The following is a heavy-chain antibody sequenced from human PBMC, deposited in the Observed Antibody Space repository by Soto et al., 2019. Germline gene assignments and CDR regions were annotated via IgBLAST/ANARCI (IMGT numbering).Heavy chain of an antibody. Sequence: QLQLQESGPGLVKPSETLSLTCTVSGGSISSSSYYWGWIRQPPGKGLEWIGSIYYSGSTYYNPSLKSRVTISVDTSKNQFSLKLSSVTAADTAVYYCARHIFIRGPENFDYWGQGTLVTVSS. CDR1: GGSISSSSYY. CDR2: IYYSGST. V-gene: IGHV4-39*01. D-gene: IGHD1-26*01. CDR3: ARHIFIRGPENFDY. J-gene: IGHJ4*02.